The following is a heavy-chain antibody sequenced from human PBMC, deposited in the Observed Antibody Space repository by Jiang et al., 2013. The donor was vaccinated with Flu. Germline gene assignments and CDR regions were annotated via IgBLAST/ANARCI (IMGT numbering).Heavy chain of an antibody. D-gene: IGHD3-16*01. Sequence: KPTQTLTLTCTFSGFSLSTSGMCVSWIRQPPGKALEWLARIDWDDDKYYCTSLKTRLTISKDTSKNQVVLTMTNMDPVDTATYYCARMSITFGTPSGFDYWGQGTLVTVSS. J-gene: IGHJ4*02. CDR3: ARMSITFGTPSGFDY. CDR2: IDWDDDK. V-gene: IGHV2-70*11. CDR1: GFSLSTSGMC.